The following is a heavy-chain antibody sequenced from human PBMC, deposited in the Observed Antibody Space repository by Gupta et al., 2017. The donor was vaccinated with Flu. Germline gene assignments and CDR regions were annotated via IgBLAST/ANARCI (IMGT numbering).Heavy chain of an antibody. CDR2: IIPMFGRT. V-gene: IGHV1-69*01. CDR3: ARVAASADHASEYSLH. D-gene: IGHD1-14*01. J-gene: IGHJ1*01. Sequence: QVQLVQSGAEVKKPGSSVKVSCKASGGTFSAYAFFWVRQAPGQGLEWMGGIIPMFGRTDYAQKYEDRVTLTADESTRTAYMELRSLRFEDTAVYYCARVAASADHASEYSLHWGQGTLVTVSS. CDR1: GGTFSAYA.